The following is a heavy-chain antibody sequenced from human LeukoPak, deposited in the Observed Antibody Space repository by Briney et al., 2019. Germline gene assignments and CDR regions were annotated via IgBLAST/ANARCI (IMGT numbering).Heavy chain of an antibody. CDR2: IYSSGNS. CDR1: GGSISSESYY. Sequence: PSQTLSLTCTVSGGSISSESYYWSWIRQPAWKGLEWIGRIYSSGNSKYNPSLKSRVTISVDTSRNQFSLNLSSVTAAGTAVYYCARDMTGSGWNDAFDIWGQGTMVTVSS. CDR3: ARDMTGSGWNDAFDI. D-gene: IGHD6-19*01. J-gene: IGHJ3*02. V-gene: IGHV4-61*02.